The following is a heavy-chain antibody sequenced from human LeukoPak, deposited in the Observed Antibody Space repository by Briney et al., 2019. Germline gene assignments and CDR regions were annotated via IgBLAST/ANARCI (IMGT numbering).Heavy chain of an antibody. Sequence: GGSLRLSCAASGFTFGSYWMSRVRQAPGKGLEWVANIKQDGSEKYYVDSVKGRFTISRDNAKNSLYLQMNSLRADDTGVYYCARDKTAFGFDIWGQGTMVTVSS. CDR1: GFTFGSYW. D-gene: IGHD1-1*01. V-gene: IGHV3-7*03. CDR3: ARDKTAFGFDI. J-gene: IGHJ3*02. CDR2: IKQDGSEK.